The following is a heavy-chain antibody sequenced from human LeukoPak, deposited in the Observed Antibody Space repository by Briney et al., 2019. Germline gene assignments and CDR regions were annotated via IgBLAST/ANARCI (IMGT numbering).Heavy chain of an antibody. CDR3: ARDTGEQLPPQDVRYDY. Sequence: GGSLRLSCAASGFTFSSYGMHWVRQAPGKGLEWVAFIRYDGSNKYYADSVKGRFTISRDNSKNTLYLQMNSLRAEDTAVYYCARDTGEQLPPQDVRYDYWGQGTLVTVSS. D-gene: IGHD2-2*01. V-gene: IGHV3-30*02. CDR1: GFTFSSYG. J-gene: IGHJ4*02. CDR2: IRYDGSNK.